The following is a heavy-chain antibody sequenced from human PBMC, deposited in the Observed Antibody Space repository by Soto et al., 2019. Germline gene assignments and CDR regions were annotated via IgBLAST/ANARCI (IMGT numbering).Heavy chain of an antibody. CDR3: AKDDLPLVVVTAAFDY. D-gene: IGHD2-21*02. CDR2: ISWNSGSI. V-gene: IGHV3-9*01. Sequence: EVQLVESGGGLVQPGRSLRLSCAASGFTFDDYAMHWVRQAPGKGLEWVSGISWNSGSIGYADSVKGRFTISRDNAKNSLYLQMNSLRAEDTAVYYCAKDDLPLVVVTAAFDYWGQGTLVTVSS. J-gene: IGHJ4*02. CDR1: GFTFDDYA.